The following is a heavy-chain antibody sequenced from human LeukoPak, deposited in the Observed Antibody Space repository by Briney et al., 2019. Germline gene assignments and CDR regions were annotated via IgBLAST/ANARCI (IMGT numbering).Heavy chain of an antibody. V-gene: IGHV3-53*01. CDR2: IYRSGST. Sequence: GGSLRLSCAASGFTVSTNYVSWVRQAPGKGLEWVSVIYRSGSTYYADSVKGRFTISRDNSKNTLYLQMNRLRAEDTAVYYCARDSGHDAFDIWGQGTLVTVSS. J-gene: IGHJ3*02. CDR1: GFTVSTNY. CDR3: ARDSGHDAFDI.